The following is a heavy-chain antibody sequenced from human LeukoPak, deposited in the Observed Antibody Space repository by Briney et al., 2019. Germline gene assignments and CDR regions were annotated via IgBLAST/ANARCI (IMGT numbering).Heavy chain of an antibody. CDR3: AKRNYDFWSGYYRRAENHFDY. CDR2: ISGSGGST. Sequence: PGGSLRLSCAASGFTFSSYATSWVRQAPGKGLEWVSSISGSGGSTYYADSVKGRFTISRDNSKSTLYLQMNSLRAEDTAVYYCAKRNYDFWSGYYRRAENHFDYWGQGTLVTVSS. CDR1: GFTFSSYA. D-gene: IGHD3-3*01. V-gene: IGHV3-23*01. J-gene: IGHJ4*02.